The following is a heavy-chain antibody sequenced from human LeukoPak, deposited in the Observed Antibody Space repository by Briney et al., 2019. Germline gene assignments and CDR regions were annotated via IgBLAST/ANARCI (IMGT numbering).Heavy chain of an antibody. CDR3: ARRGRYCSGGSCYNFDY. V-gene: IGHV5-51*01. Sequence: GESLKISCKGSGYSFTSYWIGWVRQMPGKGLEWMGIIYPGDSDTRYSPSFQGQDTISADKSVSTAYLQWSSLKASDTAMYYCARRGRYCSGGSCYNFDYWGQGALVTVSS. CDR1: GYSFTSYW. D-gene: IGHD2-15*01. CDR2: IYPGDSDT. J-gene: IGHJ4*02.